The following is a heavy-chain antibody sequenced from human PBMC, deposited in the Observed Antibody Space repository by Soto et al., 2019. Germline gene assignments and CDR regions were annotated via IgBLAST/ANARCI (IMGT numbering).Heavy chain of an antibody. CDR1: GFTFSSYA. J-gene: IGHJ4*02. CDR3: AKGRVRFRGPLSDY. Sequence: PGGSLRLSCAASGFTFSSYAMSWVRQAPGKGLEWVSAISGSGGSTYYADSVKGRFTISRDNSKNTLYLQMNSLRDEDTAVYYCAKGRVRFRGPLSDYWGQGTLVTVSS. D-gene: IGHD4-17*01. V-gene: IGHV3-23*01. CDR2: ISGSGGST.